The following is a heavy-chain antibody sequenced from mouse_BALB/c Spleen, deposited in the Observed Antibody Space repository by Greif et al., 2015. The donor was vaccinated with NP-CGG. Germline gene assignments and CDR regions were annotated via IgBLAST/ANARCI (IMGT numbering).Heavy chain of an antibody. D-gene: IGHD1-1*01. V-gene: IGHV1S127*01. CDR3: TREGITTRDYAMDY. CDR2: IDPSDSYT. J-gene: IGHJ4*01. CDR1: GYTFTSYW. Sequence: QVQLQQSGAELVKPGASVKMSCKASGYTFTSYWMHWVKQRPGQGLEWIGVIDPSDSYTSYNQKFKGKATLTVDTSSSTAYMQLSGLTSEDSAVYYCTREGITTRDYAMDYWGQGTSVTVSS.